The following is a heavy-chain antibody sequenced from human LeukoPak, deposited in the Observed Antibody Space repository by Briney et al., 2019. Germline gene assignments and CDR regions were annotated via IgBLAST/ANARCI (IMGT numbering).Heavy chain of an antibody. CDR2: IYSSGTT. D-gene: IGHD3-10*01. J-gene: IGHJ4*02. V-gene: IGHV4-4*07. CDR3: ANGRGPPFDS. CDR1: GDSISSPGSY. Sequence: SETLSLTCSVSGDSISSPGSYWSWVRQPAGKGLEWIGRIYSSGTTNYNPSLMSRVTMSLDKSNNHFSLRLTSVTAADTAIYYCANGRGPPFDSWGQGILVTVSS.